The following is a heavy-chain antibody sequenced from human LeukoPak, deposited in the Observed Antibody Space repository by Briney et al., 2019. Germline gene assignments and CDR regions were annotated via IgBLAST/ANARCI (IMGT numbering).Heavy chain of an antibody. J-gene: IGHJ3*02. CDR3: AKDLSPYYFNAFDI. CDR1: GFTFSSYA. V-gene: IGHV3-9*01. CDR2: ISWNSGSI. D-gene: IGHD3-10*01. Sequence: GGSLRLSCAASGFTFSSYAMSWVRQAPGKGLEWVSGISWNSGSIGYADSVKGRFTISRDNAKNSLYLQMNSLRAEDTALYYCAKDLSPYYFNAFDIWGQGTMVTVSS.